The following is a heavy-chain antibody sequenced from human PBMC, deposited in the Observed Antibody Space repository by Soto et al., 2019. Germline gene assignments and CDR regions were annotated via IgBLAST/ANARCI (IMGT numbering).Heavy chain of an antibody. J-gene: IGHJ5*02. CDR2: INAGNGNT. CDR3: ARDKGGPAHNNWFDP. V-gene: IGHV1-3*01. D-gene: IGHD2-15*01. CDR1: GYTFTSYA. Sequence: GASVKVSCKASGYTFTSYAMHWVRQAPGQRLEWMGWINAGNGNTKYSQKFQGRVTITRDTSASTAYMELSSLRSEDTAVYYCARDKGGPAHNNWFDPWGQGTLVTVSS.